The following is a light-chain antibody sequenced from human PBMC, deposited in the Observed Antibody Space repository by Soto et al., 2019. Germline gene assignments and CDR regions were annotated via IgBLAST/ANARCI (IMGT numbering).Light chain of an antibody. CDR3: QQYNSYSGT. V-gene: IGKV1-5*01. CDR1: QSISIW. CDR2: DAS. J-gene: IGKJ1*01. Sequence: MYQSLSALSANKGDRVTITCRASQSISIWLAWYQQKPGKAPKLLIYDASSLESGVPSRFSGSGSGTEFTLTISRLQPDDFAGYYCQQYNSYSGTFGQGT.